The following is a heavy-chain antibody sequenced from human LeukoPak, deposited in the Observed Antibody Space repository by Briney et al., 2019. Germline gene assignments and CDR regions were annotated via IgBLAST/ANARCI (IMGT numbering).Heavy chain of an antibody. D-gene: IGHD5-18*01. V-gene: IGHV1-24*01. Sequence: ASVKVSCKVSGYTLTELSMHWVRQAPGKGLEWMGGFDPEDGETIYAQKFQGRVTMTEDTSTDTAYMELSSLRSEDTAVYYCATGPRGYGYGIFDYWGQGTLVTVSS. J-gene: IGHJ4*02. CDR3: ATGPRGYGYGIFDY. CDR1: GYTLTELS. CDR2: FDPEDGET.